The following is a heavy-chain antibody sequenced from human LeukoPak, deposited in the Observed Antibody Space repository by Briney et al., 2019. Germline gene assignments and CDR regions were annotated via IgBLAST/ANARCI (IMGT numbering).Heavy chain of an antibody. V-gene: IGHV4-39*07. CDR3: ASLSIVEPKSSYSSGWYQHSANSYYFDY. J-gene: IGHJ4*02. CDR1: GDSISNTNYY. Sequence: SETLSLTCTVSGDSISNTNYYWGWVRQPPGKGLEWIVSISYTGSTSYNPSRKSRLTISVDMSKNQFSLMLSSVTAADTALYYCASLSIVEPKSSYSSGWYQHSANSYYFDYWGQGTLVTVSS. D-gene: IGHD6-19*01. CDR2: ISYTGST.